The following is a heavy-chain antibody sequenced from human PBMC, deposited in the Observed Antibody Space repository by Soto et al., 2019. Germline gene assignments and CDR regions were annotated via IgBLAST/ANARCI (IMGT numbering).Heavy chain of an antibody. Sequence: ASVKVSCKASGYTFTSYGISWVRQAPGQGLEWMGWIRAYNGYTNYAQKFQGRVTVTTDTSTSTAYMELRNLISDDTAIYYCARASDGYRSGWYVGYFDFWGQGTLVTVSS. CDR1: GYTFTSYG. CDR2: IRAYNGYT. CDR3: ARASDGYRSGWYVGYFDF. V-gene: IGHV1-18*04. J-gene: IGHJ4*02. D-gene: IGHD6-19*01.